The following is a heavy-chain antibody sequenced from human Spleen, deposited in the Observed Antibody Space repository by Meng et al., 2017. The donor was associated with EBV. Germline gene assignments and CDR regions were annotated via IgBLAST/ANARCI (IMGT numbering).Heavy chain of an antibody. D-gene: IGHD1-26*01. Sequence: QLQWQESGPALVKPSETLSLTCSVSGGSVTSGTYYWGWIRQPPGKGLEWIGSLYDSDRTYYTPSLKSRVTISIDTSNNHFSLKVNSITAADAAVYYCARRRLGPTSYWYFDLWGRGTLVTVSS. CDR2: LYDSDRT. J-gene: IGHJ2*01. CDR1: GGSVTSGTYY. V-gene: IGHV4-39*02. CDR3: ARRRLGPTSYWYFDL.